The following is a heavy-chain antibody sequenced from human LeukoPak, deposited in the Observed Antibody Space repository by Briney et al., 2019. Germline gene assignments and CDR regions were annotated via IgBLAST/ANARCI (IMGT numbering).Heavy chain of an antibody. J-gene: IGHJ4*02. CDR3: AKRSGYTTGWFVDF. CDR1: GFSFSSYA. V-gene: IGHV3-23*01. CDR2: ISGSGDNT. Sequence: PGGSLRLSCAASGFSFSSYAMSWVRQAPGKGLEWVSSISGSGDNTYYAESVKGRFTISRDNSKNTLFLQMNSLRAEDTAVFYCAKRSGYTTGWFVDFWGQGTLVTVSS. D-gene: IGHD6-19*01.